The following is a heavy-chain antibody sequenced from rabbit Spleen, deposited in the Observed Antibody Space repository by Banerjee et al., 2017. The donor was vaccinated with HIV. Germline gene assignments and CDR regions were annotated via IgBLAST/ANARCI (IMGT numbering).Heavy chain of an antibody. CDR3: ARAIVPWLGLTRLDL. CDR1: GFSFSSSYW. D-gene: IGHD4-1*01. J-gene: IGHJ3*01. V-gene: IGHV1S45*01. CDR2: IYASSGRT. Sequence: TLTCTASGFSFSSSYWMCWVRQAPGKGPEWIGCIYASSGRTWYASWVNGRFTVSKTSSTTVTLQMTSLTAADTATYFCARAIVPWLGLTRLDLWGPGTLVTVS.